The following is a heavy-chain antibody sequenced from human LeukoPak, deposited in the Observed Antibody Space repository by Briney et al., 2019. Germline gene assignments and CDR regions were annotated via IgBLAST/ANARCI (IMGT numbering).Heavy chain of an antibody. V-gene: IGHV4-59*01. CDR3: ARGHRSVANNWFDP. Sequence: SETLSLTCTVSGGSISTYYWSWIRQPPGKGLEWIGYIYYSGSINYNPSLKSRVTISVDTSKNQFSLKLNSLTAADTAVYYCARGHRSVANNWFDPWGQGTLVTVSS. D-gene: IGHD3-3*01. CDR1: GGSISTYY. CDR2: IYYSGSI. J-gene: IGHJ5*02.